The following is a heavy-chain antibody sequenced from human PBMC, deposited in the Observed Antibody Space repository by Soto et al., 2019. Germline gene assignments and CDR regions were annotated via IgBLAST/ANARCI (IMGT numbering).Heavy chain of an antibody. V-gene: IGHV1-24*01. CDR2: FDPEDGET. Sequence: QVQLVQSGAEVKKPGASVKVSCKVSGYTLTELSMHSVRQAPGKGLEWMGGFDPEDGETIYAQKFQGRVTMTEDTSTDTAYMELSSLGSEATAVYCCAPGFRVWESPGYWCQGTLVTVCS. D-gene: IGHD3-16*01. J-gene: IGHJ4*02. CDR1: GYTLTELS. CDR3: APGFRVWESPGY.